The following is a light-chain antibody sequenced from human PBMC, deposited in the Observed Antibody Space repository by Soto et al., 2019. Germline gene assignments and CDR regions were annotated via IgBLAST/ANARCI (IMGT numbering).Light chain of an antibody. CDR1: QSVDRF. J-gene: IGKJ4*01. V-gene: IGKV1-39*01. CDR2: GAS. Sequence: DIQMTQSPSSLFASVGDRVTITCRASQSVDRFLNWYQQKPGKAPKLLIYGASSLESGVPSRFSGSGSGADFTLTISSLQPEDFATYDCQQSYTIPTFGGGTKVEI. CDR3: QQSYTIPT.